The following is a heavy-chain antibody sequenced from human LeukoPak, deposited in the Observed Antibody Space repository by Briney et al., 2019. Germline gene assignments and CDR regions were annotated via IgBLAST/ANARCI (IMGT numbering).Heavy chain of an antibody. CDR3: AKDSSAYGGNCFDY. CDR1: GFTFSSYA. J-gene: IGHJ4*02. D-gene: IGHD4-23*01. Sequence: GGSLRLSCAASGFTFSSYAMSWVRQAPGKGLEWVSAISGSGGSTHYADSVRGRFTISRDNSKNTLYLQMNSLRAKDTAVYYCAKDSSAYGGNCFDYWGQGTLVTVSS. V-gene: IGHV3-23*01. CDR2: ISGSGGST.